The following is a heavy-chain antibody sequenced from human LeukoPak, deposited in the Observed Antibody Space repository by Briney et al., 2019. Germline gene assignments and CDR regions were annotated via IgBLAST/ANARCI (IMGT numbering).Heavy chain of an antibody. CDR3: ARDPLGYCSSTSCNRPLYYYGMDV. J-gene: IGHJ6*02. D-gene: IGHD2-2*01. Sequence: ASVTVSCKASGGTFSSYAISWVRQAPGQGLEWMGRIIPILGIANYAQKSQGRVTITADKSTSTAYMELSNLRSEDTAVYYCARDPLGYCSSTSCNRPLYYYGMDVWGQGTTVTVSS. CDR2: IIPILGIA. CDR1: GGTFSSYA. V-gene: IGHV1-69*04.